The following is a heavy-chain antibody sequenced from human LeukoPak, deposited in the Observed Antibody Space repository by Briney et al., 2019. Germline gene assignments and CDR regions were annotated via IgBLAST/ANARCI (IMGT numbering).Heavy chain of an antibody. CDR1: GFTSSTYW. Sequence: GGSLILSCAASGFTSSTYWMSWVRQAPGKGLECVANIKQDGSDKHYLDSVKGRFTISRDNAKNSLYLQMSSLRGEDTAVYYCARWDLLVANGGFDYWGQGTVVTVSS. J-gene: IGHJ4*02. D-gene: IGHD2-8*02. V-gene: IGHV3-7*01. CDR2: IKQDGSDK. CDR3: ARWDLLVANGGFDY.